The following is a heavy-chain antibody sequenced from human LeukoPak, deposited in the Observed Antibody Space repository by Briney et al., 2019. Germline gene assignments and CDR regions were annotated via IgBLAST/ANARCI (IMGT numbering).Heavy chain of an antibody. Sequence: AGGSLRLSCTASGFIFSNYAMTWVRQAPGKGLEWVSSISSSSSYIYYADSVKGRFTISRDNAKNSLYLQMNSLRAEDTAVYYCARGYGDPSFWYYYGMDVWGQGTTVTVSS. V-gene: IGHV3-21*01. CDR3: ARGYGDPSFWYYYGMDV. D-gene: IGHD4-17*01. CDR1: GFIFSNYA. J-gene: IGHJ6*02. CDR2: ISSSSSYI.